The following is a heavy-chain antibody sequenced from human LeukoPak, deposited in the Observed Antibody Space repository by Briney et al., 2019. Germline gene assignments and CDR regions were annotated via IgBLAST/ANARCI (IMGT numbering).Heavy chain of an antibody. V-gene: IGHV4-30-2*01. CDR3: ARIAARGQYFDC. Sequence: PSEALSLTCTVSGGSISTSTYSWSWIRQPPGKGLEWIGCIYHSGSTYYNPSLKSRVTISVDRSKNQFSLKLSSVTAADTAVYYCARIAARGQYFDCWGQGTLVTVSS. D-gene: IGHD6-6*01. CDR1: GGSISTSTYS. J-gene: IGHJ4*02. CDR2: IYHSGST.